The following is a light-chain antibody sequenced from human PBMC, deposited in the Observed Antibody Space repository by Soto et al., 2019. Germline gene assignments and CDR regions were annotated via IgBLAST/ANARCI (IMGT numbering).Light chain of an antibody. CDR2: GAS. Sequence: EMVLTQSQGILPVSRGNRDNISCRASQSASNNYLAWYQQKPGQAPRLLIYGASNRATGIPDRFSGSGSGTDFTLTISRLEPEDFAVYYCQQYGSSRWTLGQGTKVDIK. CDR3: QQYGSSRWT. CDR1: QSASNNY. V-gene: IGKV3-20*01. J-gene: IGKJ1*01.